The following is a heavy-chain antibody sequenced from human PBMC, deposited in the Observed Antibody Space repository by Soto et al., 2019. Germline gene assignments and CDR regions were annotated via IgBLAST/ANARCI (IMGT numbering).Heavy chain of an antibody. Sequence: QPGGSLRLSCAASGYTFSTHAMSWVRQVTGKGLEWVSSISGNGGSTYYADSVKGRFTISRDNSKNTLYLQMNSLRAEDTALYYCAKAIYYYDSSGYDYWGQGTLVTVSS. CDR3: AKAIYYYDSSGYDY. CDR2: ISGNGGST. CDR1: GYTFSTHA. J-gene: IGHJ4*02. D-gene: IGHD3-22*01. V-gene: IGHV3-23*01.